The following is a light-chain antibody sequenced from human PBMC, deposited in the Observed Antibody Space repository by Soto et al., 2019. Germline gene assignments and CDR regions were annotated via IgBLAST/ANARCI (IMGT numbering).Light chain of an antibody. CDR3: QTWVTGIVV. J-gene: IGLJ2*01. V-gene: IGLV4-69*01. Sequence: QSVLTQSPSASASLGASVKLTCTLSSGHSSYAIAWHQQQPEKGPRFLMKLNSDGSHTEGDGIPDRFSGSSSGAERYLTISSLQSEDEADYYCQTWVTGIVVFGAGPKLTVL. CDR1: SGHSSYA. CDR2: LNSDGSH.